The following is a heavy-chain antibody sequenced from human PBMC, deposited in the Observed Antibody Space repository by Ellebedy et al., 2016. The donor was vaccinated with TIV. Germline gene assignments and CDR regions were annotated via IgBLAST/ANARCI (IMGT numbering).Heavy chain of an antibody. V-gene: IGHV4-59*12. CDR2: ISYSGST. CDR1: SGSIIPYY. Sequence: SETLSLTCTVSSGSIIPYYWSWIRQPPGKGLEWLGYISYSGSTDYSPSLKSRVTISVDTSKNQFSLKLSSVTAADTAVYYCAEGRSGWYYFDYWGQGTPVTVSS. D-gene: IGHD6-19*01. CDR3: AEGRSGWYYFDY. J-gene: IGHJ4*02.